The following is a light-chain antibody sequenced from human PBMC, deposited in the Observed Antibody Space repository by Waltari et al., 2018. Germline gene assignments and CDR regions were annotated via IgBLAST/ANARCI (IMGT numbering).Light chain of an antibody. J-gene: IGLJ1*01. Sequence: QSALTQPASVSGSPGQSITISCTGTNSDVGGYNYVSWYQQHPGKAPKLMIYDVSNRPSGVSNRFSGSKSGNTASLTISGLQAEDEADYYCSSYTSSSTRLVFGTGTKVTVL. CDR3: SSYTSSSTRLV. CDR1: NSDVGGYNY. CDR2: DVS. V-gene: IGLV2-14*01.